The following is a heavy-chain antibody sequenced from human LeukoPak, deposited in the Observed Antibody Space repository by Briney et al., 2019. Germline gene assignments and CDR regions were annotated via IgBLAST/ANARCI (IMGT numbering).Heavy chain of an antibody. V-gene: IGHV3-53*01. J-gene: IGHJ4*02. CDR3: ARKTDSSGSGDY. CDR1: GFTVSSNF. CDR2: IYSRGGT. D-gene: IGHD3-22*01. Sequence: GGSLRLSCAASGFTVSSNFMSWVRQAPGKGLECVSVIYSRGGTYYADSVQGRFTISRDASKNTLLLQMNSLRADDTAVYYCARKTDSSGSGDYWGQGTLVTVSS.